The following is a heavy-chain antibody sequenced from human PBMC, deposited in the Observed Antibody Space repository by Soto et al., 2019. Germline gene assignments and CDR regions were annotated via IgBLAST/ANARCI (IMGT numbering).Heavy chain of an antibody. V-gene: IGHV3-30-3*01. J-gene: IGHJ5*02. Sequence: LRLSCAASGFTFSSYAMHWVRQAPGKGLEWVAVISYDGSNKYYADSVEGRFTISRDNSKNTLYLQMNSLRAEDTAVYYCARGWFDPWGQGTLVTVSS. CDR1: GFTFSSYA. CDR3: ARGWFDP. CDR2: ISYDGSNK.